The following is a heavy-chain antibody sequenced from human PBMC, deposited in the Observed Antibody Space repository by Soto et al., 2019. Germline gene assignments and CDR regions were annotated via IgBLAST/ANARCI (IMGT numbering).Heavy chain of an antibody. D-gene: IGHD6-6*01. Sequence: QVQLAESGGDLVKPGGSLRLSCAGSGFNFSDHYMSWVRQAPGKGLEWVSHISSSGSTIYNADSVKGRFTISRDNTKKVLYLQMNSLRVEDTAVYFCARTTQLGAGMDVWGQGTTVTVSS. CDR1: GFNFSDHY. CDR3: ARTTQLGAGMDV. J-gene: IGHJ6*02. CDR2: ISSSGSTI. V-gene: IGHV3-11*01.